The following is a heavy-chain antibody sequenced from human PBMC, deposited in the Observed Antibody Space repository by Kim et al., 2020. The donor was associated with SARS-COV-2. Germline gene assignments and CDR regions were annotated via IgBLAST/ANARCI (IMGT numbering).Heavy chain of an antibody. D-gene: IGHD6-19*01. CDR2: IGSTSENI. J-gene: IGHJ4*01. CDR1: GFNFGTYA. V-gene: IGHV3-23*01. Sequence: GGSLRLSCVASGFNFGTYAMLWVRQAPGKGLEWVSRIGSTSENIFYADSVKGRFTTSRDNSKNTVVMHLNSLRDEDKGIHYCVKGRSTVPGSKDLAYWG. CDR3: VKGRSTVPGSKDLAY.